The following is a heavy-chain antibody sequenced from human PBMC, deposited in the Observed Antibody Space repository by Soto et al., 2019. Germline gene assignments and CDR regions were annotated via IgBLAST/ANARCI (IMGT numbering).Heavy chain of an antibody. V-gene: IGHV3-48*01. CDR3: ARGGGASDPPNYYYYYYMDV. J-gene: IGHJ6*03. Sequence: GGSLRLSCAASGFTFSSYSMNWVRQTPGKGLEWVSYISSSSSTIYYADSVKGRFTISRDNAKNSLYLQMNSLRAEDTAVYYCARGGGASDPPNYYYYYYMDVWGKGTTVTVSS. D-gene: IGHD2-21*02. CDR2: ISSSSSTI. CDR1: GFTFSSYS.